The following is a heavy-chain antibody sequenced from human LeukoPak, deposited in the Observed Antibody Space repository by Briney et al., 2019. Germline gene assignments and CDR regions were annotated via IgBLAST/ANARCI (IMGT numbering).Heavy chain of an antibody. CDR3: AKQPSALAGTYDY. CDR2: ISSSSSYT. CDR1: GFTFSDYY. J-gene: IGHJ4*02. Sequence: GGSLRLSCAASGFTFSDYYMSWLRQAPGKGLEWVSYISSSSSYTNYADSVKGRFTISRDNSKNTLYLQMNSLRAEDTAVYYCAKQPSALAGTYDYWGQGTLVTVSS. D-gene: IGHD6-19*01. V-gene: IGHV3-11*06.